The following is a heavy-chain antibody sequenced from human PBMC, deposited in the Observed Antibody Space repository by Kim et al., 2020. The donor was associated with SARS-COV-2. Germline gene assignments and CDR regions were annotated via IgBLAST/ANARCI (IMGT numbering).Heavy chain of an antibody. Sequence: GGSLRLSCAASGFTFSSYAMHWVRQAPGKGLEWVAVISYDGSNKYCADSVKGRFTISRDNSKNTLYLQMNSLRAEDTAVYYCARDPAVAGDYWGQGTLVTVSS. CDR1: GFTFSSYA. CDR2: ISYDGSNK. CDR3: ARDPAVAGDY. D-gene: IGHD6-19*01. J-gene: IGHJ4*02. V-gene: IGHV3-30-3*01.